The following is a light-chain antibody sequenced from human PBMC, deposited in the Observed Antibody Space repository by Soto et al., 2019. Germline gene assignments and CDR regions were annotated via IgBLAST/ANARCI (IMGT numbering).Light chain of an antibody. CDR2: YDN. CDR1: SPNIGTNA. CDR3: AAWDDSLNAYA. J-gene: IGLJ1*01. Sequence: SLLTPPPPVSETPRQRDALSRFWSSPNIGTNAVTWYQHLPGKAPKVLIHYDNLLPSGVSDRFSGSGSGTSASLAISRVQSEDEADYYCAAWDDSLNAYAFGTGTKVTVL. V-gene: IGLV1-36*01.